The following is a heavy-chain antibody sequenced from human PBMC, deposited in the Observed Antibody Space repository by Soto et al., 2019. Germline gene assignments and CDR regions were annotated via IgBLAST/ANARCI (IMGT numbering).Heavy chain of an antibody. J-gene: IGHJ5*02. CDR3: AKNQGVELVPLATVDWFDP. V-gene: IGHV3-23*01. D-gene: IGHD1-26*01. Sequence: GGSLRLSCAASGFIFENFGRSWVRQAPGKGLEWISSISGSGFKKYYADSVKGRFTISRDNSKSTVYLELNNLSAEDTAVYHCAKNQGVELVPLATVDWFDPWGQGSVVTVSS. CDR2: ISGSGFKK. CDR1: GFIFENFG.